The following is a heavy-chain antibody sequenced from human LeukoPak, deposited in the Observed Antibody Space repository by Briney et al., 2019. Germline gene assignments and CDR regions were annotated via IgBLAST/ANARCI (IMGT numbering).Heavy chain of an antibody. CDR2: ISGSGGST. CDR1: GFTFSNYA. CDR3: AKSTSPVGTFDY. V-gene: IGHV3-23*01. D-gene: IGHD4-23*01. Sequence: PGRSLRLSCAASGFTFSNYAMSWVRQAPGKGLECVSVISGSGGSTYYADSVKGRFTTSRDTSKNTLYLHMNSLRAEDTAVYYCAKSTSPVGTFDYWGQGTLVTVSS. J-gene: IGHJ4*02.